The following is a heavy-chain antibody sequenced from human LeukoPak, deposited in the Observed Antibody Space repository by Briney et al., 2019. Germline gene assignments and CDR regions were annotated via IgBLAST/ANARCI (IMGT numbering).Heavy chain of an antibody. CDR3: ARDLSGSYGPIYY. D-gene: IGHD1-26*01. CDR2: ISSSGTTI. Sequence: PWGSLRLSCAASGFTFSDYYMSWIRQAPGKGLAWISYISSSGTTIYYADSVKGRFTISRDNTENSLFLQMNSLRAEDTAVYFCARDLSGSYGPIYYWGQGTLVTVSS. V-gene: IGHV3-11*01. CDR1: GFTFSDYY. J-gene: IGHJ4*02.